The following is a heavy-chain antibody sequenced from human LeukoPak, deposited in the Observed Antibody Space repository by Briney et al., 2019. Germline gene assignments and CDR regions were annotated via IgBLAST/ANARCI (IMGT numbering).Heavy chain of an antibody. CDR2: IYYSGST. CDR3: ARDTRTHYDMNWFDP. D-gene: IGHD3-9*01. J-gene: IGHJ5*02. V-gene: IGHV4-30-4*08. CDR1: GGSISSGDYY. Sequence: SETLSLTCTVSGGSISSGDYYWSWIRQPPGKGLEWIGYIYYSGSTYYNPSLKSRVTISVDTSKNQFSLKLSSVTAADTAVYYCARDTRTHYDMNWFDPRGQGTLVTVSS.